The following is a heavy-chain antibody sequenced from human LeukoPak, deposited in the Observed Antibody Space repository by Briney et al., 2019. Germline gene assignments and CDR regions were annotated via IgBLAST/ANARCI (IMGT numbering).Heavy chain of an antibody. V-gene: IGHV1-18*04. CDR3: ARVQYVGHYYYYMDV. CDR1: GYTFTGYY. Sequence: ASVKVSCKASGYTFTGYYMHWVRQAPGQGLEWMGWISAYNGNTNYAQKLQGRVTMTTDTSTSTAYMELRSLRSDDTAVYYCARVQYVGHYYYYMDVWGKGTTVTVSS. D-gene: IGHD3-16*01. J-gene: IGHJ6*03. CDR2: ISAYNGNT.